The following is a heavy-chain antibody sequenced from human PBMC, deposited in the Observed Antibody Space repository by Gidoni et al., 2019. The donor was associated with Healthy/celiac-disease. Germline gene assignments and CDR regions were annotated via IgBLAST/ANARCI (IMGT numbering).Heavy chain of an antibody. J-gene: IGHJ6*02. CDR3: ARLWVVVGGMDV. D-gene: IGHD2-21*01. CDR2: IYYSGST. V-gene: IGHV4-59*08. Sequence: QVQLQESGPGLVKPSETLSLTCTVSGGSISSYSWSWIRQPPGKGLEWIGYIYYSGSTNYNPSLKSRVTISVDTSKNQFSLKLSSVTAADTAVYYCARLWVVVGGMDVWGQGTTVTVSS. CDR1: GGSISSYS.